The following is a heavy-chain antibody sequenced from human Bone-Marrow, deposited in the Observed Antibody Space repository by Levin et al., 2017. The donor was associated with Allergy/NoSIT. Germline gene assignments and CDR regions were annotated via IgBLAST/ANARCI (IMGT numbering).Heavy chain of an antibody. Sequence: SQTLSLTCAIYDGSFNSYYWTWIRQPPGKGLDWIGEISHSGSTRYNPSLENRVTISVDKSKNQFSLKLSSVTAADTAVYYCARIVSRGDNDYWGQGTLVTVSS. D-gene: IGHD2-15*01. J-gene: IGHJ4*02. CDR3: ARIVSRGDNDY. CDR1: DGSFNSYY. CDR2: ISHSGST. V-gene: IGHV4-34*01.